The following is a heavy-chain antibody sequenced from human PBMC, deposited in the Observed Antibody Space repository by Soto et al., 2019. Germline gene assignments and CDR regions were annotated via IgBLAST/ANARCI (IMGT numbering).Heavy chain of an antibody. V-gene: IGHV3-74*02. J-gene: IGHJ6*02. CDR3: ASDLSCRADD. CDR2: MNEDGGST. Sequence: EVQLLESGGGLVRPGGSLRLSCAASGFSFSSYWMHWVRQVPGKGLVWVARMNEDGGSTDYADSVKGRFTISRDNPKNTLYLQMTSLRYDDTAVYYRASDLSCRADDWGQGTTVTVAS. CDR1: GFSFSSYW.